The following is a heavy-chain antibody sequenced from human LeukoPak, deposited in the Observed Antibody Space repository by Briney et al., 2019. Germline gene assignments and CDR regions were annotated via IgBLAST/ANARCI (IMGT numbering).Heavy chain of an antibody. CDR3: ARNFRSGSLDY. V-gene: IGHV3-33*01. D-gene: IGHD3-10*01. Sequence: GGSLRLSCAASGFTFRSHGMHWVRQAPGKGLEWVAVIWYDGSNKYYADSVKGRFTISRDNSKNTVSLQMNSLRAEDTAVYYCARNFRSGSLDYWGQGTLVTVSS. CDR1: GFTFRSHG. J-gene: IGHJ4*02. CDR2: IWYDGSNK.